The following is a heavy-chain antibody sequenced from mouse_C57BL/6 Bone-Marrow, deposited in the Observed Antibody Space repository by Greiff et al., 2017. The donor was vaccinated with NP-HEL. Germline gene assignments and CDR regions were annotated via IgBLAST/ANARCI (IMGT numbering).Heavy chain of an antibody. Sequence: QVQLKQPGAELVKPGASVKLSCKASGYTFTSYWMHWVKQRPGQGLEWIGMIHPNSGSTNYNEKFKSKATLTVDKSSSTAYMQLSSLTSEDSAVYYCARFTTAPDVWGTGTTVTVSS. V-gene: IGHV1-64*01. D-gene: IGHD1-2*01. CDR2: IHPNSGST. J-gene: IGHJ1*03. CDR3: ARFTTAPDV. CDR1: GYTFTSYW.